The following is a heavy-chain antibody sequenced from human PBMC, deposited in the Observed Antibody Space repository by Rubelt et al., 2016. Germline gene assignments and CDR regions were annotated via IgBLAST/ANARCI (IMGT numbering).Heavy chain of an antibody. CDR2: IYYSGST. D-gene: IGHD2-15*01. V-gene: IGHV4-39*01. Sequence: QLQLQESGPGLVKPSETLSLTCTVSGGSISTSSYYWGWIRQPPGKGLEWIGNIYYSGSTYYNPSLKSRVTISVDTSKNQFSLKLSSVTAADTAVYYCARLIIATHPDYWGQGTLVTVSS. J-gene: IGHJ4*02. CDR1: GGSISTSSYY. CDR3: ARLIIATHPDY.